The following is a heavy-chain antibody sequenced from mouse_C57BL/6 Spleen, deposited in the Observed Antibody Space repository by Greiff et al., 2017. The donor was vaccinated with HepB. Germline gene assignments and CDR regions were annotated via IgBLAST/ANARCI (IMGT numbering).Heavy chain of an antibody. Sequence: EVQRVESGPGLVKPSQSLSLTCSVTGYSITSGYYWNWIRQFPGNKLEWMGYISYDGSNNYNPSLKNRISITRDTSKNQFFLKLNSVTTEDTATYYCARERAYYYGSSYDWYFDVWGTGTTVTVSS. CDR1: GYSITSGYY. CDR2: ISYDGSN. CDR3: ARERAYYYGSSYDWYFDV. V-gene: IGHV3-6*01. D-gene: IGHD1-1*01. J-gene: IGHJ1*03.